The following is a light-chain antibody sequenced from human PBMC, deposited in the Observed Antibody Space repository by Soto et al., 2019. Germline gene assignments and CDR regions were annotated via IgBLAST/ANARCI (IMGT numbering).Light chain of an antibody. CDR3: LQYYSYPVP. CDR1: QGISSY. J-gene: IGKJ3*01. V-gene: IGKV1-8*01. Sequence: AIRMTQSPSSLSASTGDRVTITCRASQGISSYLAWYQQKPGTAHNLLIYAASTLPSGVPSRVSGSGSGTDFTLTISCLQSEDFATYYCLQYYSYPVPFGPGTKVDIK. CDR2: AAS.